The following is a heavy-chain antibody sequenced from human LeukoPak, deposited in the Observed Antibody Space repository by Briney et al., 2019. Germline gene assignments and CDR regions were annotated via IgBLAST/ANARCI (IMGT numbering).Heavy chain of an antibody. D-gene: IGHD6-19*01. CDR3: ANMVAGTGFDY. CDR1: GRSLNNYF. CDR2: INHSGST. J-gene: IGHJ4*02. Sequence: SETLSLTCAVYGRSLNNYFWSWIRQPPGKGLEWIGEINHSGSTNYNPSLKSRVTISVDTSKNQFSLKLSSVTAADTAVYYCANMVAGTGFDYWGQGTLVTVSS. V-gene: IGHV4-34*01.